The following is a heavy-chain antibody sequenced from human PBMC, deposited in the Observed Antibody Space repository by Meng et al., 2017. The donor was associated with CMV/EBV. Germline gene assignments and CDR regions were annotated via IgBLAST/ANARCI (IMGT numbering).Heavy chain of an antibody. Sequence: SLKISCAASGFTFDDYAMHWVRQAPGKGLEWVSGISWNSGSIGYADSVKGRFTISRDNAKNSLYLQMNSLRAEDTAVYYCTTPNIVLMVYGWNYFDYWGQGTLVTVSS. CDR2: ISWNSGSI. CDR3: TTPNIVLMVYGWNYFDY. CDR1: GFTFDDYA. V-gene: IGHV3-9*01. J-gene: IGHJ4*02. D-gene: IGHD2-8*01.